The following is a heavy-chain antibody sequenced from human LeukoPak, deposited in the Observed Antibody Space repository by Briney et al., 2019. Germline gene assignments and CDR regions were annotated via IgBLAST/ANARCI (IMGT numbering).Heavy chain of an antibody. V-gene: IGHV4-31*03. Sequence: SETLSLTCTVSGGSISSGGYYWSWIRQHPGKGLEWIGYIYYSGSTYYNPSLKSRVTISVDTSKSQFSLKLSSVTAADTAVYYCARSEFSAFDIWGQGTMVTVSS. CDR1: GGSISSGGYY. CDR3: ARSEFSAFDI. CDR2: IYYSGST. D-gene: IGHD3-10*01. J-gene: IGHJ3*02.